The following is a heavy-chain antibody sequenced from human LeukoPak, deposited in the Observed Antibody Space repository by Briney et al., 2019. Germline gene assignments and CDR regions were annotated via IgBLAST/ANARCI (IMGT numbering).Heavy chain of an antibody. Sequence: SETLSLTCTVSGGSISGYYWSWIRQPPGKGLGWIGFIYYSGATNYNPSLKSRVTISVDTSRNQFSLKLSSVTAADTAVYYCARHPRPPSVYGSGSYLRWYFDYWGQGTLVTVSS. V-gene: IGHV4-59*08. CDR2: IYYSGAT. CDR1: GGSISGYY. D-gene: IGHD3-10*01. J-gene: IGHJ4*02. CDR3: ARHPRPPSVYGSGSYLRWYFDY.